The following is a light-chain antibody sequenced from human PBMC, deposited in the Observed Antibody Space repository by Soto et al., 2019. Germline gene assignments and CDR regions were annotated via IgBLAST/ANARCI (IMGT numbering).Light chain of an antibody. J-gene: IGKJ1*01. CDR3: LQNHNYPRT. CDR1: QDISDD. Sequence: AIQMTQSPSSLSASVGDRVTITCRASQDISDDVGWYQQTPGKAPKLLISGASRLQSGVPSRFRGSGSGAAFTLTITSLRHEDSATYYCLQNHNYPRTFGQGTKVDIK. V-gene: IGKV1-6*01. CDR2: GAS.